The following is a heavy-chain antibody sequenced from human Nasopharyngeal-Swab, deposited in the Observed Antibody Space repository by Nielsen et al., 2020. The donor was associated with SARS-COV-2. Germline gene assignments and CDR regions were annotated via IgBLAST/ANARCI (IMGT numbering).Heavy chain of an antibody. CDR2: IDWDDDK. D-gene: IGHD2-2*01. J-gene: IGHJ4*02. Sequence: TLSLPCPVSGGSISSYYWSWIRQPPGKALEWLARIDWDDDKYYNTSLKTRLTISKDAFKNQVVLTMTNMDPVDTATYYCARIRGSGFCTTTTCLKKGYLDYWGQGTLVTVSS. CDR1: GGSISSYYW. CDR3: ARIRGSGFCTTTTCLKKGYLDY. V-gene: IGHV2-70*11.